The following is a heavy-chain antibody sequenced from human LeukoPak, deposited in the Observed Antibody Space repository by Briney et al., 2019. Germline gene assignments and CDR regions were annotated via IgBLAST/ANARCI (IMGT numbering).Heavy chain of an antibody. Sequence: PRGSQRLSCAASGFSFSSYAMTWVRQAPGKGLEWVSALSTSGGTTYYADSVKGRFTTSRDNSKNTLYLHMHSLRAGDTAVYNCAKLPREYCSSTSCPNWFDSWGQGTLVSVSS. CDR3: AKLPREYCSSTSCPNWFDS. J-gene: IGHJ5*02. CDR1: GFSFSSYA. D-gene: IGHD2-2*01. CDR2: LSTSGGTT. V-gene: IGHV3-23*01.